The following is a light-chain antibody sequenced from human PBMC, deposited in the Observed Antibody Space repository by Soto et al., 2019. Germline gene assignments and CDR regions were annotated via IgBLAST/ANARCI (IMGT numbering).Light chain of an antibody. CDR2: DAS. Sequence: EIVLTQSPATLSLSPGERATLSCRASQSVSSYFAWYQQKPGQAPTILLYDASNRATGSTARFSGGGAGTAVSLTISSLEPADFAVYYCQQRSNRLYTFGQGTKLEIK. CDR3: QQRSNRLYT. CDR1: QSVSSY. J-gene: IGKJ2*01. V-gene: IGKV3-11*01.